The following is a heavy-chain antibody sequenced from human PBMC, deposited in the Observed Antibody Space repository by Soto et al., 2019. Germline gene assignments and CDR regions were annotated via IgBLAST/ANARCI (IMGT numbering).Heavy chain of an antibody. Sequence: GGSLRLSCAASGFTFSSYWMHWVRQAPGKGLVWVSRINSDGSSTSYADSVKGRFTISRDNAKNTLYLQMNSLRAEDTAVYYCARDPVLFTRYDFWSGYYTDREGYYMDVWGKGTTVTVSS. CDR2: INSDGSST. V-gene: IGHV3-74*01. CDR3: ARDPVLFTRYDFWSGYYTDREGYYMDV. CDR1: GFTFSSYW. D-gene: IGHD3-3*01. J-gene: IGHJ6*03.